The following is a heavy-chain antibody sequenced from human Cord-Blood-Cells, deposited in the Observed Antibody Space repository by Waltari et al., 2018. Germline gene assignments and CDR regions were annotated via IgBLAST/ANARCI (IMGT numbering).Heavy chain of an antibody. CDR2: IKQDGSEK. J-gene: IGHJ3*02. CDR1: GFTFSSYW. D-gene: IGHD2-15*01. Sequence: EVQLVESGGGLVQPGGSLRLSCAASGFTFSSYWMSWVRQAPGKGLEWVANIKQDGSEKYYVDSVKGHFTISRDNAKNSLYLQMNSLGAEDTAVYYCARDRAGGPTDAFDIWGQGTMVTVSS. CDR3: ARDRAGGPTDAFDI. V-gene: IGHV3-7*01.